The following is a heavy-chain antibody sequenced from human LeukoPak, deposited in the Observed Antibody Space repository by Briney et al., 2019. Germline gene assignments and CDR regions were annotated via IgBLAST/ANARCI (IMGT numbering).Heavy chain of an antibody. CDR1: GFSISHNY. CDR3: ASHYCTAGSCYFDG. J-gene: IGHJ4*02. CDR2: IYSGGDS. Sequence: GGSLRLSCVVSGFSISHNYMSWVRQAPGKGLEWVSLIYSGGDSYYADSVKGRFIISKDNSKNTVYLRTNTLRAEDTAVYYCASHYCTAGSCYFDGWGQGTLVSVSS. D-gene: IGHD2-8*02. V-gene: IGHV3-53*01.